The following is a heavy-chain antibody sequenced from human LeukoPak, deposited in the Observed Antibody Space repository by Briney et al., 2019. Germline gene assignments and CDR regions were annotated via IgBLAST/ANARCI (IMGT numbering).Heavy chain of an antibody. CDR1: GGTFSSYA. Sequence: SVKVSCKASGGTFSSYAISWVRQAPGQGLEWMGGLIPIFGTANYAQKFQGRVTITTDESTSTAYMELSSLRSEDTAVYYCARSISQNYYDSSGYYWGEGYYFDYWGQGTLVTVSS. CDR3: ARSISQNYYDSSGYYWGEGYYFDY. V-gene: IGHV1-69*05. D-gene: IGHD3-22*01. CDR2: LIPIFGTA. J-gene: IGHJ4*02.